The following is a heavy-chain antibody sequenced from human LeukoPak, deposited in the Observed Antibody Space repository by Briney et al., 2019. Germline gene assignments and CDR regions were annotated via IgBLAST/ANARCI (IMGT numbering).Heavy chain of an antibody. J-gene: IGHJ4*02. CDR1: GFSFSSYW. CDR3: ASGRQLGY. CDR2: IKQDGSDK. D-gene: IGHD6-13*01. V-gene: IGHV3-7*01. Sequence: GGSLLLSCAASGFSFSSYWMSWVRQAPGKGLEWVANIKQDGSDKYYVDSVKGRFTISRDNARNSLYLQMNSLRAEDTAVYYCASGRQLGYWGQGTLVTVSS.